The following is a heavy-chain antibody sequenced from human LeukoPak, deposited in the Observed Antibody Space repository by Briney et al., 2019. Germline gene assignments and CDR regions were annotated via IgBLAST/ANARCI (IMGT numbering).Heavy chain of an antibody. Sequence: SETLSLTCTVSGGSIGGYYWSWIRQPAGKGLEWIGRIYTSGSTNYNPSLKSRVTMSVDTSKNQFSLKLSSVTAADTAVYYCARDRGYGDPDFDCWGQGTLVTVSS. CDR2: IYTSGST. D-gene: IGHD5-18*01. J-gene: IGHJ4*02. V-gene: IGHV4-4*07. CDR3: ARDRGYGDPDFDC. CDR1: GGSIGGYY.